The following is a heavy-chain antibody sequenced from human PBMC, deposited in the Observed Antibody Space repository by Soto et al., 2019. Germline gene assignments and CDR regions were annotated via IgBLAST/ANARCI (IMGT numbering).Heavy chain of an antibody. CDR3: ASQGTTVTPDYYYGMDV. CDR1: GFTVSSNY. D-gene: IGHD4-17*01. V-gene: IGHV3-53*01. Sequence: GGSLRLSCAASGFTVSSNYMSWVRQAPGQGLEWVSVIYSGGSTYYADSVKGRFTISRDNSKNTLYLQMKSLRAEDTAVYYCASQGTTVTPDYYYGMDVWGEG. CDR2: IYSGGST. J-gene: IGHJ6*01.